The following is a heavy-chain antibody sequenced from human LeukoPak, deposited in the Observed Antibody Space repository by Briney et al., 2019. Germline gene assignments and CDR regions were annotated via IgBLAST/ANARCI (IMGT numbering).Heavy chain of an antibody. J-gene: IGHJ4*02. D-gene: IGHD3-10*01. CDR2: ISSYTIT. Sequence: PGGSLRLSCAAGGFSFSSYSMNWVRQAPGKRLEWIAYISSYTITYYADFVKGRFTISRDNAKHSLYLQMNSLRAEDTAIYYCARGSLRLRAYYFDYWGQGTLVTVSS. CDR1: GFSFSSYS. V-gene: IGHV3-48*04. CDR3: ARGSLRLRAYYFDY.